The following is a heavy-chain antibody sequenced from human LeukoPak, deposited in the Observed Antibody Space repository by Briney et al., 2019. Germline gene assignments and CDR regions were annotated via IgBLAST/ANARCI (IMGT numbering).Heavy chain of an antibody. Sequence: SVKVSCKASGGTFSSYAISWVRQAPGQGLEWMGRIIPIFGIANYAQKFQGRVTITADKSTSTAYMELSSLRSEDTAVYYCARQDHDFWSGYYKDYYYYGMDVWGQGTTVTVSS. CDR2: IIPIFGIA. J-gene: IGHJ6*02. CDR1: GGTFSSYA. D-gene: IGHD3-3*01. V-gene: IGHV1-69*04. CDR3: ARQDHDFWSGYYKDYYYYGMDV.